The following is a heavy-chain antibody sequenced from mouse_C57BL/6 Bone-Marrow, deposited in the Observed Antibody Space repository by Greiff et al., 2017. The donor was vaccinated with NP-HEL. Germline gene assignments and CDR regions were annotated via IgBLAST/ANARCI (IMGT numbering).Heavy chain of an antibody. V-gene: IGHV1-26*01. CDR2: INPNNGGT. CDR1: GYTFTDYY. D-gene: IGHD2-5*01. Sequence: EVQLQQSGPELVKPGASVKISCKASGYTFTDYYMNWVKQSHGKSLEWIGDINPNNGGTSYNQKFKGKATLTVDKSSSTAYMELRSLTSEDSAVYYCARPYYSTAPYAMDYWGQGTSVTVSS. J-gene: IGHJ4*01. CDR3: ARPYYSTAPYAMDY.